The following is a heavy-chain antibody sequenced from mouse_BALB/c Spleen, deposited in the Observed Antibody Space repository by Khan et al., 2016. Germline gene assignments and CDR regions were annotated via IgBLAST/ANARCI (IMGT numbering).Heavy chain of an antibody. J-gene: IGHJ2*01. CDR3: TRGQRGNYVDY. Sequence: QVQLQQSGAELVKPGASVKLSCKASGYTFTSYYMYWVKQRPGQGLEWIGEINPSNGGTNFNEKFKSKATLTVDKSSSTAYMQLSSLTSEDSAVYYCTRGQRGNYVDYWGQGTTLTVSS. V-gene: IGHV1S81*02. CDR2: INPSNGGT. CDR1: GYTFTSYY.